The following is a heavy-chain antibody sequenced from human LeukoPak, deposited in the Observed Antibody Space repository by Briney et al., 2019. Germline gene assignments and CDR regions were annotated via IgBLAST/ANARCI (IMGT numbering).Heavy chain of an antibody. D-gene: IGHD3-10*01. J-gene: IGHJ4*02. V-gene: IGHV1-24*01. CDR1: GYTLTELS. CDR3: ATGGGGRITMVRGVNFDY. CDR2: FDPEDGET. Sequence: ASVKVSCKVSGYTLTELSMHWVRQAPGKGLEWMGGFDPEDGETIYAQKFQGRVTMTEDTSTDTAYMELSSLRSEDTAVYYCATGGGGRITMVRGVNFDYWGQGTLVTVS.